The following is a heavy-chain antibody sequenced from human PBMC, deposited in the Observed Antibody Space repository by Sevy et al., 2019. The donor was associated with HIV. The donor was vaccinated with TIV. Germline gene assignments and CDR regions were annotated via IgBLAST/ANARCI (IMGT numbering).Heavy chain of an antibody. CDR1: GFTFSNYA. V-gene: IGHV3-23*01. D-gene: IGHD3-22*01. Sequence: GGSLRLSCAASGFTFSNYAMNWVRQAPGKGLEWVSTIFRSGGVTYYADSVKGRCTISRDNFKNTLNLQMHSLSAEDTAAYYCAGGRYDSSGSFDAFDIWGQGTMVTVSS. CDR2: IFRSGGVT. CDR3: AGGRYDSSGSFDAFDI. J-gene: IGHJ3*02.